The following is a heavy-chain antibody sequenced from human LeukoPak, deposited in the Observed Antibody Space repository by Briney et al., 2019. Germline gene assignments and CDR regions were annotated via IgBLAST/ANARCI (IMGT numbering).Heavy chain of an antibody. CDR2: INPNSGDP. J-gene: IGHJ4*02. Sequence: ASVKVSCKASGYTFTAYYLHWVRQATGQGLEWMGWINPNSGDPNYAQNFQGRVTMTRDTSGSTVYMELTRLRSDDTAVYYCVRGGDGDRRDFDFWGQGTLVTVSS. CDR3: VRGGDGDRRDFDF. V-gene: IGHV1-2*02. D-gene: IGHD5-24*01. CDR1: GYTFTAYY.